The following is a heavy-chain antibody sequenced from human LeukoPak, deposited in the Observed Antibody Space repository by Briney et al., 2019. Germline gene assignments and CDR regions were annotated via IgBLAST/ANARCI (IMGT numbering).Heavy chain of an antibody. CDR1: GGSISIYY. CDR3: ARNLPKNAFDI. CDR2: IYHSGST. V-gene: IGHV4-59*12. J-gene: IGHJ3*02. Sequence: SETLSLTCTVSGGSISIYYWSWIRQPPGKGLEWIGYIYHSGSTYYNPSLKSRVTISVDRSKNQFSLKLSSVTAADTAVYYCARNLPKNAFDIGGQGTMVTVSS. D-gene: IGHD1-14*01.